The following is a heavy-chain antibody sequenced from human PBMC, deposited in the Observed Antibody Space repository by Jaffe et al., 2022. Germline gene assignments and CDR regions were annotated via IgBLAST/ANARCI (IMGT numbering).Heavy chain of an antibody. CDR1: GFTFSSYA. Sequence: EVQLLESGGGLVQPGGSLRLSCAASGFTFSSYAMSWVRQAPGKGLEWVSAISGSGGSTYYADSVKGRFTISRDNSKNTLYLQMNSLRAEDTAVYYCAKWSQHLYGDYGGNAFDIWGQGTMVTVSS. V-gene: IGHV3-23*01. D-gene: IGHD4-17*01. CDR3: AKWSQHLYGDYGGNAFDI. J-gene: IGHJ3*02. CDR2: ISGSGGST.